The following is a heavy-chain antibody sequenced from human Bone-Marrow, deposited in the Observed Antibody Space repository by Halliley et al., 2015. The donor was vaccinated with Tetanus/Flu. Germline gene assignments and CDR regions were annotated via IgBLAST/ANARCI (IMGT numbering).Heavy chain of an antibody. J-gene: IGHJ5*02. CDR3: AKAEGPRWLDP. V-gene: IGHV4-4*02. CDR1: GDSITTPNW. Sequence: TLSLTCTVSGDSITTPNWWSWVRQSPGKGLEWIAEIYHNGVSNSNPSLQSRVTVSIDTSKNQFSLNLSSVTAADTAVYYCAKAEGPRWLDPWGQGTLVTVSS. CDR2: IYHNGVS.